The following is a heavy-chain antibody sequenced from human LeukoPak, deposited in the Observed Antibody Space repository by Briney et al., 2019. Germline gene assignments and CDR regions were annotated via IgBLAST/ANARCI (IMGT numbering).Heavy chain of an antibody. J-gene: IGHJ4*02. Sequence: ASVKVSCKASDYTFTNYAIGWARQAPGQGLEWMGWISAYNGYTNYAQTLQGRVTMTTDTSTSTAYMELRSLRSDDTAMYYCARVGGSYEGLIDYWGQGTLVTASS. V-gene: IGHV1-18*01. CDR2: ISAYNGYT. CDR1: DYTFTNYA. CDR3: ARVGGSYEGLIDY. D-gene: IGHD1-26*01.